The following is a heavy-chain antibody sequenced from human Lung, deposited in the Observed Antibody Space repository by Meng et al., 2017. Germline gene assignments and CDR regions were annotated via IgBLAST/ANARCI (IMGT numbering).Heavy chain of an antibody. J-gene: IGHJ4*02. D-gene: IGHD6-13*01. CDR3: ATGAASADH. CDR1: GVSVTDAW. CDR2: IKSNSDGGTT. Sequence: EVQRVRSWGVVCKPWGPLRLHCVASGVSVTDAWMSSVRQAPGKGPEWVVGIKSNSDGGTTDYAAPVKGRFTISRDDSKNTLYLQMNSLITEDTAVYFCATGAASADHWGQGTLVTVSS. V-gene: IGHV3-15*01.